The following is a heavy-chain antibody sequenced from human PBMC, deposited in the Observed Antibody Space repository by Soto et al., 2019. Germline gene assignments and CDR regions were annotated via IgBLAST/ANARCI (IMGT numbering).Heavy chain of an antibody. CDR3: ATRSPYSSSWYNHWFDP. CDR2: IIPIFGTA. Sequence: ASVKVSCKASGGTFSSYAISWVRQAPGQGLEWMGGIIPIFGTANYAQKFQGRVTITADESTSTAYMELSSLRSEDTAVYYCATRSPYSSSWYNHWFDPWGQGTLVTVSS. D-gene: IGHD6-13*01. CDR1: GGTFSSYA. V-gene: IGHV1-69*13. J-gene: IGHJ5*02.